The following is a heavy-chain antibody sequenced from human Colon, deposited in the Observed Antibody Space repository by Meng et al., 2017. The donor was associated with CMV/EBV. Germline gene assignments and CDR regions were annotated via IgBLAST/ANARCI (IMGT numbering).Heavy chain of an antibody. CDR2: INPYSGVT. D-gene: IGHD6-19*01. J-gene: IGHJ6*02. CDR1: GYIFSNYG. CDR3: AKAVAASDYYYRGMDV. V-gene: IGHV1-2*02. Sequence: ASVKVSCKASGYIFSNYGLSWVRQAPGQGLEWVGWINPYSGVTSYAQKFQGRVTMTRDTSITTAYMELTRLTSDDTARYYCAKAVAASDYYYRGMDVWGQGTTVTVSS.